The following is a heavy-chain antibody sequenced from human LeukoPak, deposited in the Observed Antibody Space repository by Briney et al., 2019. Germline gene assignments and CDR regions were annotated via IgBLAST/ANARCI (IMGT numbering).Heavy chain of an antibody. CDR1: GFTFSSYA. V-gene: IGHV3-23*01. Sequence: SGGSLRLSCAASGFTFSSYAMSWVRQPPGKGLEWVLGISGSGDNTYYADSVKGRFTISRDNSKKTLYLHLNSLRVEDAAVYYCAKDGYSSIPGFHFEYWGQGTPVTVSS. J-gene: IGHJ4*02. D-gene: IGHD6-13*01. CDR2: ISGSGDNT. CDR3: AKDGYSSIPGFHFEY.